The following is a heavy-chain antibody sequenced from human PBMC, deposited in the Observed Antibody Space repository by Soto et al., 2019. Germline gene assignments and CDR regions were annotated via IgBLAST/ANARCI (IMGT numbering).Heavy chain of an antibody. CDR1: GGTFSSYN. Sequence: QVQLVQSGAEVKKTGSSVRVSCKAYGGTFSSYNINWVRQAPGLGLEWIGGIAPIIGAAKYAQRFQDRVTIIADELTSTSYLEVSSLKSDDTAMYYCADGGGEYDTWGHGTLVTVSS. CDR3: ADGGGEYDT. CDR2: IAPIIGAA. J-gene: IGHJ5*01. V-gene: IGHV1-69*01.